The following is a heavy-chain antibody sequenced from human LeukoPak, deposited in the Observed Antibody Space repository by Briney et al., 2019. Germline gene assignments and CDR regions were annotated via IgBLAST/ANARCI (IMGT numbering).Heavy chain of an antibody. Sequence: ASVKVSCKASGYTFNNYDINWVRQAPGQGLEWMGWMNPNSGNTGYAQKFQGRFTLTRETFISTAYMELSSLRSDDTAVYYCAKDSLFGVVIDDDYWGQGTLVTVSS. CDR3: AKDSLFGVVIDDDY. D-gene: IGHD3-3*01. V-gene: IGHV1-8*01. CDR2: MNPNSGNT. CDR1: GYTFNNYD. J-gene: IGHJ4*02.